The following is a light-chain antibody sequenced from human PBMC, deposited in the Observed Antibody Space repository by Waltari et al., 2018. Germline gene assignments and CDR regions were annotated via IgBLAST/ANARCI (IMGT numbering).Light chain of an antibody. CDR3: QSCDDNLSGWV. J-gene: IGLJ3*02. V-gene: IGLV1-40*01. CDR1: SSNIGAGSA. Sequence: QSVLTQPPSVSGAPGQTVTIPCTGRSSNIGAGSAVHWYQPLPGPAPKVLIYDNINRPSGVPDRFSGSKSGTSASLTINGLQAEDEADYYCQSCDDNLSGWVFGGGTKLTVL. CDR2: DNI.